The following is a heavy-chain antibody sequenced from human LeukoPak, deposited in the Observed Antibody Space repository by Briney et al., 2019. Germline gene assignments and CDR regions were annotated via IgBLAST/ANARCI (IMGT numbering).Heavy chain of an antibody. J-gene: IGHJ4*02. Sequence: ASVKVSCKASGYTFTSYGISWVRQAPGQGLEWMGWISGYNGKIDSAQKFQGRVTMTTDTSTSTAYMELRSLRSDDTAVYYCARDQMTVLVVGMSYFDYWGQGTLVTVSS. V-gene: IGHV1-18*01. CDR2: ISGYNGKI. CDR1: GYTFTSYG. D-gene: IGHD3-22*01. CDR3: ARDQMTVLVVGMSYFDY.